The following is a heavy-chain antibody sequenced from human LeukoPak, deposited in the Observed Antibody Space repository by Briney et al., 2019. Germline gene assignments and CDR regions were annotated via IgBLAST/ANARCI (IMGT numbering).Heavy chain of an antibody. V-gene: IGHV3-21*01. Sequence: PGGSLRLSCAASGFTVSNAWMSWVRQAPGKGLEWASSISSSSSYIYYADSVKGRFTISRDNAKNSLYLQMNSLRAEDTAVYYCAREMWELHNWFDPRDQGTLVTVSS. CDR3: AREMWELHNWFDP. D-gene: IGHD1-26*01. CDR1: GFTVSNAW. CDR2: ISSSSSYI. J-gene: IGHJ5*02.